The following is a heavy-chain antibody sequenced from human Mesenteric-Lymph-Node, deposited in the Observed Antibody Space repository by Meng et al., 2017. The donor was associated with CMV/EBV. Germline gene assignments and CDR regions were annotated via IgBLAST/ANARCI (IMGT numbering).Heavy chain of an antibody. CDR2: MNPNSGNT. CDR3: ARGTKRITIFGVVHSAYYFDY. J-gene: IGHJ4*02. CDR1: GYSLTDYY. D-gene: IGHD3-3*01. Sequence: ASVKVSCKASGYSLTDYYMHWVRQAPGQGLEWMGWMNPNSGNTGYAQKFQGRVTMTRNTSISTAYMELSSLRSEDTAVYYCARGTKRITIFGVVHSAYYFDYWGQGTLVTVSS. V-gene: IGHV1-8*02.